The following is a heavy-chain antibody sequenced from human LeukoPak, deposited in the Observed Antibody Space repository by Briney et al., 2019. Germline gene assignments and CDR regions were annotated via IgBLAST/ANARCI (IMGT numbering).Heavy chain of an antibody. D-gene: IGHD5-18*01. CDR3: ARKFGYSYGLYYFDY. CDR1: GDSINSLDL. Sequence: PSETLSLTCTVSGDSINSLDLWSWVRQPPGKGLEWIGEINHSGSTNYNPSLKSRVIISVDTSKNQFSLKLSSVTAADTAVYYCARKFGYSYGLYYFDYWGQGTLVTVSS. V-gene: IGHV4-4*02. J-gene: IGHJ4*02. CDR2: INHSGST.